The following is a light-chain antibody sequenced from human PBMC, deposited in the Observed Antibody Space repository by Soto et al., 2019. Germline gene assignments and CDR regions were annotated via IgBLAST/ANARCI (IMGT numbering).Light chain of an antibody. CDR1: SSDVGGYNY. CDR3: SSYADSNNV. J-gene: IGLJ1*01. Sequence: QSALTQPPSASGSPGQSVTISCTGTSSDVGGYNYVSWYQQYPGKAPKLMIYEVSKRPSGVPDRFSGSKSGNTASLTVSGLQAEDEADYYCSSYADSNNVFGTGTKVTVL. CDR2: EVS. V-gene: IGLV2-8*01.